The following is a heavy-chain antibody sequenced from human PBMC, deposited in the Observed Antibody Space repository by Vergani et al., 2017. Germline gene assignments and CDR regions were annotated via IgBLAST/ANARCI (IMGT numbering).Heavy chain of an antibody. CDR1: GGSISSSSYY. V-gene: IGHV4-39*07. J-gene: IGHJ6*02. CDR2: IYHSGST. D-gene: IGHD3-10*01. CDR3: AKSDLGSGSYYYPYYYYGMDV. Sequence: QLQLQESGPGLVKPSETLSLTCTVSGGSISSSSYYWGWIRQPPGKGLEWIGSIYHSGSTYYNPSLNSRVTISVDTSKNQFSLKLSSVNAADTALYYCAKSDLGSGSYYYPYYYYGMDVWGQGTTVTVSS.